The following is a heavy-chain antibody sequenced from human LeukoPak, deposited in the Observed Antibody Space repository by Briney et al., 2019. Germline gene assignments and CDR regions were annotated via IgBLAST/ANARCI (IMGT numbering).Heavy chain of an antibody. V-gene: IGHV3-30*09. CDR3: ARQKTSTWIFES. D-gene: IGHD5-12*01. CDR2: IGSDGTKK. J-gene: IGHJ4*02. CDR1: ALSRRDRR. Sequence: GRSMILSGIGSALSRRDRRGKRVPQSPDKGLEWVALIGSDGTKKYYADSVQGRFAVSRENSKNTLFLQVNTLRSEDTAVYLFARQKTSTWIFESWGQGTLVTVSS.